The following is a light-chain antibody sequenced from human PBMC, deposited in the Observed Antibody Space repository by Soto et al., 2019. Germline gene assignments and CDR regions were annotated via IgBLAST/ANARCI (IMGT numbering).Light chain of an antibody. V-gene: IGLV2-8*01. CDR3: SSFRGSNSFV. J-gene: IGLJ1*01. Sequence: QSVLTQPPSASGSPGQSVTIPCTGTYSDIGAYNYVSWYQQRPGEAPKLLIYEVSKRPSDVPDRIFASTSGNTASLAVSGLLAAAAANSCCSSFRGSNSFVFGTGTKVTVL. CDR1: YSDIGAYNY. CDR2: EVS.